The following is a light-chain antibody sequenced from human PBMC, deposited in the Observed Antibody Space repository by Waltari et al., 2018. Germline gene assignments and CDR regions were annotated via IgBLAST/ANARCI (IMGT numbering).Light chain of an antibody. J-gene: IGLJ3*02. CDR2: ENN. CDR3: ATWDSSLSVGV. CDR1: SSNIGNNY. V-gene: IGLV1-51*02. Sequence: QSVLTQPPSVSAAPGQKVTISCSGSSSNIGNNYVSWYQQLPRTAPKLLIYENNKRPSGIPDRFSGSQSCTSATLGITGLQTGDEADYYCATWDSSLSVGVFGGGTKLTVL.